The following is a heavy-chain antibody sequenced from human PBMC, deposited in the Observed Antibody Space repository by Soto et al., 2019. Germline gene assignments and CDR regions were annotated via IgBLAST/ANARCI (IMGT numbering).Heavy chain of an antibody. CDR3: ARGGSSSWFLPFDP. CDR1: GFTFSSYG. CDR2: IWYDGSNK. J-gene: IGHJ5*02. V-gene: IGHV3-33*01. Sequence: QVQLVESGGGVVQPGRSLRLSCAASGFTFSSYGVHWVRQAPGKGLEWVAVIWYDGSNKYYADSVKGRFTISRDNSKNTLYLQMNSLRAEDTAVYYCARGGSSSWFLPFDPWGQGTLVTVSS. D-gene: IGHD6-13*01.